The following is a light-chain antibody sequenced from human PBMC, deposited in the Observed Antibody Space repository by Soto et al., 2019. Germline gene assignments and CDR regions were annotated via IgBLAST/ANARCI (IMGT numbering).Light chain of an antibody. J-gene: IGKJ5*01. CDR3: QQANSFPIT. Sequence: DIHMTQSPSSVSASVGERVTITCRASQGISSWLAWYQKKHGKAPNLLIYAASSLQSGVPSRFSGSESGTDLTITISSLQPEDCEIYVCQQANSFPITFGQGTRLEIK. CDR2: AAS. CDR1: QGISSW. V-gene: IGKV1-12*01.